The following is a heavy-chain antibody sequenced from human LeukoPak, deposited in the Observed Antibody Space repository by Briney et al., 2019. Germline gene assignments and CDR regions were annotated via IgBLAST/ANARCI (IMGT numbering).Heavy chain of an antibody. CDR1: GGSISSYY. CDR3: ARRTYDSSGYYYDY. J-gene: IGHJ4*02. V-gene: IGHV4-59*01. D-gene: IGHD3-22*01. Sequence: SETLSLTCTVSGGSISSYYWSWIRQPPGKGLEWIGYIYYSGSTNYNPSLKSRVTISVDTSKNQFSLKLSSVTAADTAVYYCARRTYDSSGYYYDYWGQGTLVSVSS. CDR2: IYYSGST.